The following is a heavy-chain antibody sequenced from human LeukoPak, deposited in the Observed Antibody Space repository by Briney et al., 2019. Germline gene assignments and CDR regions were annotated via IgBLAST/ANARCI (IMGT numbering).Heavy chain of an antibody. CDR1: GGSISSYY. Sequence: SETLSLICTVSGGSISSYYWSWIRQPAGKGLEWIGRIYTSGSTNYNPSLKSRVTMSVDTPKNQFSLKLSSVTAADTAVYYCARGRLVIGFDYWGQGTLVTVSS. CDR3: ARGRLVIGFDY. CDR2: IYTSGST. J-gene: IGHJ4*02. V-gene: IGHV4-4*07. D-gene: IGHD3-9*01.